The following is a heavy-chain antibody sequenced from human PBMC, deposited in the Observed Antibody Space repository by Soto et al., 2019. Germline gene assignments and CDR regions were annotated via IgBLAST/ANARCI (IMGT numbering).Heavy chain of an antibody. D-gene: IGHD3-22*01. Sequence: GSLRLSCAASGFSFSRVGMHWVRQAPGKGLEWVALISYDGTNQDSAESVKGRFTISRDNSKNTPYLQMNSLRVEDTAVYYCAKTVHSSGLHYYFDSWGQGALVTVSS. CDR2: ISYDGTNQ. V-gene: IGHV3-30*18. CDR1: GFSFSRVG. J-gene: IGHJ4*02. CDR3: AKTVHSSGLHYYFDS.